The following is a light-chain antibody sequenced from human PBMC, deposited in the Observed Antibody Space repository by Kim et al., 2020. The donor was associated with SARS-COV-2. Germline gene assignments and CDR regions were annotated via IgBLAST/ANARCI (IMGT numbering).Light chain of an antibody. CDR2: DVN. CDR1: TSDVGGYNS. Sequence: GQSITISCTGTTSDVGGYNSVSWYQQHPGTTPKLIIYDVNQRPSGISNRLSGSKSGNTASLTIYGLQSEDEADYHCCSYTGSDTYVFGTGTKVTVL. J-gene: IGLJ1*01. CDR3: CSYTGSDTYV. V-gene: IGLV2-14*04.